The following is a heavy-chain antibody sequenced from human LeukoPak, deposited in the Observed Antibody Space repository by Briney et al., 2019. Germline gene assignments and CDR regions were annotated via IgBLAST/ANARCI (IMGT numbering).Heavy chain of an antibody. V-gene: IGHV4-4*07. Sequence: SETLSLTCTVSGGSISSYYWSWIRQPAGKGLEWIGRIYTSGSTNYNPSLKSRVTVSVDTSKNQFSLKLSSVTAADTAVYYCARDSRSITGTNWFDPWGQGTLVTVSS. CDR3: ARDSRSITGTNWFDP. CDR1: GGSISSYY. CDR2: IYTSGST. J-gene: IGHJ5*02. D-gene: IGHD1-20*01.